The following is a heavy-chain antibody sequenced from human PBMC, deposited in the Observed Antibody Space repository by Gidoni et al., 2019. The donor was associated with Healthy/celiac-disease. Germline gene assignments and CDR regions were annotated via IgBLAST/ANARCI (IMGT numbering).Heavy chain of an antibody. CDR3: ARDQAAVAGTSFDY. CDR2: ISSSSSTI. Sequence: EVQLVESGGGLVQPGGSLRLSCAASGFTFRSYSMNWVRQAPGKGLEWVSYISSSSSTIYYADSVKGRFTISRDNAKNSLYLQMNSLRDEDTAVYYCARDQAAVAGTSFDYWGQGTLVTVSS. V-gene: IGHV3-48*02. CDR1: GFTFRSYS. J-gene: IGHJ4*02. D-gene: IGHD6-19*01.